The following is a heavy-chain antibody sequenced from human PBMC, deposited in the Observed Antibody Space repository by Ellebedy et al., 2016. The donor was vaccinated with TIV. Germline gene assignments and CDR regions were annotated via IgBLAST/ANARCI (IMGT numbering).Heavy chain of an antibody. Sequence: SETLSLXXTVSGYSISSGYYWSWIRQPPGKGLEWIGEINHSGSTNYNPSLKSRVTISVDTSKNQFSLKLSSVTAADTAVYYCARLVGDWGPFDYWGQGTLVTVSS. CDR2: INHSGST. V-gene: IGHV4-38-2*02. CDR1: GYSISSGYY. CDR3: ARLVGDWGPFDY. J-gene: IGHJ4*02. D-gene: IGHD7-27*01.